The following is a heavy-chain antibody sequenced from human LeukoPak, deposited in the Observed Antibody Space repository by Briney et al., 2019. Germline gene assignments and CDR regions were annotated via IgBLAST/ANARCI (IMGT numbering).Heavy chain of an antibody. Sequence: SCKASGYTFTGYYMHWVRQAPGKGLEWVAVIWYDGSNKYYADSVKGRFTISRDNSKNTLYLQMNSLRAEDTAVYYCARGSMATDYWGQGTLVTVSS. D-gene: IGHD5-18*01. V-gene: IGHV3-33*01. CDR1: GYTFTGYY. CDR3: ARGSMATDY. J-gene: IGHJ4*02. CDR2: IWYDGSNK.